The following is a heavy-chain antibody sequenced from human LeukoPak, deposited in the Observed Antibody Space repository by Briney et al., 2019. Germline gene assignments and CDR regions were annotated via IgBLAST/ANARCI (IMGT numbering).Heavy chain of an antibody. Sequence: PSETLSLTCTVSGDSISSYHWSWIRQPPGKGLEWLGYMYNSGNTNYNPSLRSRVSISVDTSKNQFSLQLSSVTAADTAVYYCARVTYYDFWSGYLFEYWGQGTLVTVSS. CDR2: MYNSGNT. CDR1: GDSISSYH. D-gene: IGHD3-3*01. CDR3: ARVTYYDFWSGYLFEY. J-gene: IGHJ4*02. V-gene: IGHV4-59*01.